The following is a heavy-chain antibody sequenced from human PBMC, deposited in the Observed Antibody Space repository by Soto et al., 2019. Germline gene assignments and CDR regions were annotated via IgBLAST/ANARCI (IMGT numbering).Heavy chain of an antibody. J-gene: IGHJ4*02. V-gene: IGHV1-2*04. CDR2: INPNSGGT. CDR1: GYTFTGYY. D-gene: IGHD5-18*01. CDR3: AREGGYSYGMLDY. Sequence: ASVKVSCKASGYTFTGYYMHWVRQAPGQGLEWMGWINPNSGGTNYAQKFQGWVTLTRDTSISTAYMELSRLRSDDTAVYYCAREGGYSYGMLDYWGQGTLVTVSS.